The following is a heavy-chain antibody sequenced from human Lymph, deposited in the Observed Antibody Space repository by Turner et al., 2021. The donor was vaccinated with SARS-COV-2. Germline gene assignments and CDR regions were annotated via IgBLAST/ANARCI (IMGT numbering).Heavy chain of an antibody. CDR1: GFTFSGYY. Sequence: QVQLVESGGGLVKPGGSVRRSCAASGFTFSGYYMSWIRQAPVKGLEWVSYISSSSTYTNYADSVKGRFTISRDNAKYSMYVQMNSLRAEDTAVYYCARGLLPYYYYGMDVWGQGTTVTVSS. CDR2: ISSSSTYT. CDR3: ARGLLPYYYYGMDV. V-gene: IGHV3-11*06. J-gene: IGHJ6*02. D-gene: IGHD3-22*01.